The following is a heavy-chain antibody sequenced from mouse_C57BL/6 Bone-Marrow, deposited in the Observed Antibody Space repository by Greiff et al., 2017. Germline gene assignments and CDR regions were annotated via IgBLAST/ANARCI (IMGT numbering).Heavy chain of an antibody. V-gene: IGHV1-55*01. CDR2: IYPTGGRT. CDR3: TRSGPLGRSFDY. J-gene: IGHJ2*01. Sequence: QVQLQQSGAELVKPGASVKMSCKASGYTFTSYWITWVKQRPGQGLEWIGDIYPTGGRTNYNEKFKSKAILTVDTSSNTAYMQLSSLTSEDSAVFYGTRSGPLGRSFDYWGQGTTLTVSS. CDR1: GYTFTSYW. D-gene: IGHD4-1*01.